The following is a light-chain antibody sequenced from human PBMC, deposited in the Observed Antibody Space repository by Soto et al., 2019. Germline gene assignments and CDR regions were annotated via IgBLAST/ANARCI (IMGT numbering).Light chain of an antibody. CDR3: QQYDTYST. CDR2: DAS. V-gene: IGKV1-5*01. J-gene: IGKJ1*01. Sequence: DIQMTQSPSTLSASVGDRVTITCRASQSISNRLAWYHQKPGKTPNLLIYDASNLGSGVPSRFSGSGYGTEFTLTISSLQPDDFATYYCQQYDTYSTFGQGTKVDIK. CDR1: QSISNR.